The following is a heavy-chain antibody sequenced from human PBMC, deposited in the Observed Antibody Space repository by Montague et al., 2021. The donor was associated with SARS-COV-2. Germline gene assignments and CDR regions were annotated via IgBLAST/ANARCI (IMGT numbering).Heavy chain of an antibody. V-gene: IGHV3-48*03. D-gene: IGHD6-13*01. J-gene: IGHJ4*02. CDR1: GFTFSSYA. CDR2: ISGSGSTT. CDR3: ARDIAAAVTSFDY. Sequence: SLRLSCAASGFTFSSYAMNWVRQAPGKGLEWVSSISGSGSTTYYADSVKGRFTISRDKSKNTLYLQMNSLRAEDTAVYFCARDIAAAVTSFDYWGQGTLVTVSS.